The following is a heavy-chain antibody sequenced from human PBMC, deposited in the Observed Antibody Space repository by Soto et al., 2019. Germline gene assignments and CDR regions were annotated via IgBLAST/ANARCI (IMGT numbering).Heavy chain of an antibody. D-gene: IGHD3-9*01. CDR2: INPSGGST. J-gene: IGHJ4*02. Sequence: ASVKVSCKASGYSFTSYYMHWVRQAPGQGLEWMGIINPSGGSTSYAQKFQGRVTMTRDTSTSTVYMELSSLRSEDTAVYYCARTPAFNILTGHYAFDYWGQGTLVTVSS. CDR3: ARTPAFNILTGHYAFDY. CDR1: GYSFTSYY. V-gene: IGHV1-46*03.